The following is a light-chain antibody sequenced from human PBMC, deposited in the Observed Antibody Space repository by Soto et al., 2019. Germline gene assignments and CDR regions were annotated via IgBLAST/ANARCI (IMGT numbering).Light chain of an antibody. J-gene: IGLJ1*01. CDR2: DVS. V-gene: IGLV2-11*01. Sequence: QSVLTQPRSVSGSPGQSVTISCTGTSSDVGGYNYVSWYQQHPGKAPKLMIYDVSKRPSGVPDRFSGSKSGNTASLTISVLLAEDEADYYCCSYAGSYKVFGTGTKVTV. CDR1: SSDVGGYNY. CDR3: CSYAGSYKV.